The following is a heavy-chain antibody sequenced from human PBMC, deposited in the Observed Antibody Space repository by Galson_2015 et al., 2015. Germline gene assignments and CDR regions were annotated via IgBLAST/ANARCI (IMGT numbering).Heavy chain of an antibody. CDR2: ISYDGSNK. CDR3: ARDLKYSSSWPLDY. V-gene: IGHV3-30-3*01. D-gene: IGHD6-13*01. CDR1: GFTFSSYA. J-gene: IGHJ4*02. Sequence: SLRLSCAASGFTFSSYAMHWVRQAPGKGLEWVAVISYDGSNKYYADSVKGRFTISRDNSKNTLHLQMNSLRAEDTAVYYCARDLKYSSSWPLDYWGQGTLVTVSS.